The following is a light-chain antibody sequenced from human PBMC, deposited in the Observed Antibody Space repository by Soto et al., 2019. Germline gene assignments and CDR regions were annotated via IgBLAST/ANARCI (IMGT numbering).Light chain of an antibody. J-gene: IGKJ1*01. CDR2: AAS. Sequence: DIQMTQSPSSLSASVVDRVTITCRASQSISSYLNWYQQKPGKAPKLLIYAASSLQSGVPSRFSGSGSGTDFTLTISSLEPEDFAVYYCQQRSNWPPTFGQGTKVDIK. CDR1: QSISSY. CDR3: QQRSNWPPT. V-gene: IGKV1-39*01.